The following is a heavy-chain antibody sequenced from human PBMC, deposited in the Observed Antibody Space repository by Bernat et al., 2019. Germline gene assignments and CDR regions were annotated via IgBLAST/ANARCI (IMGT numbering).Heavy chain of an antibody. Sequence: QLHLQESGPGLVKPSETLSLNCTVSGSSISSNNYYWGWSRQPPGKGLGWIGTFYYSGTTYYNPSLRIRVTLSLDPSKNQFSLKLSSVTAANTAVYYCARRVVVYFDYWGQGALVTVSS. CDR1: GSSISSNNYY. V-gene: IGHV4-39*01. CDR2: FYYSGTT. CDR3: ARRVVVYFDY. J-gene: IGHJ4*02. D-gene: IGHD2-15*01.